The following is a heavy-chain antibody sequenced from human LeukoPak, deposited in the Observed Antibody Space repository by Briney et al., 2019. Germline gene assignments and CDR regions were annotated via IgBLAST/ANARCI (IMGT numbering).Heavy chain of an antibody. D-gene: IGHD3-10*01. V-gene: IGHV3-30*02. CDR2: IRYDGSNK. J-gene: IGHJ4*02. CDR1: GFTFSSYG. Sequence: GGSLRLSRAASGFTFSSYGMHWVRQAPGKGLEWVAFIRYDGSNKYYADSVKGRFTISRDNSKNTLYLQMNSLRAEDTAVYYCAKDGYYYGSGSYIGYWGQGTLVTVSS. CDR3: AKDGYYYGSGSYIGY.